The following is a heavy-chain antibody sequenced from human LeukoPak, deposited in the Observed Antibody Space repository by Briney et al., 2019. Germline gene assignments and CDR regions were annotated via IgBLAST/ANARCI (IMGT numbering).Heavy chain of an antibody. J-gene: IGHJ4*02. V-gene: IGHV4-59*08. Sequence: SETLSLTCTVSGGSISSYYWSWIRQPPGKGLEWIRYIYYSGSTNYNPSLKSRVTISVDTSKNQFSLRLSSVTAADTAVYYCARAYCGGDCSFDYWGQGTLVTVSS. CDR2: IYYSGST. CDR1: GGSISSYY. D-gene: IGHD2-21*02. CDR3: ARAYCGGDCSFDY.